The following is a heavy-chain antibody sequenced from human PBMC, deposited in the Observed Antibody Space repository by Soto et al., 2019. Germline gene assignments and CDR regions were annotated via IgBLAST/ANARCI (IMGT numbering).Heavy chain of an antibody. D-gene: IGHD2-15*01. J-gene: IGHJ5*01. CDR3: ARGRYCLTGRCFPNWFDS. CDR1: GDSISTVDYF. V-gene: IGHV4-30-4*01. CDR2: IYKSATT. Sequence: SETLSLTCSVSGDSISTVDYFWAWIRQPPGQALEYIGYIYKSATTYYNPSFESRVAISLDTSKSQFSLNVTSVTAADTAVYFCARGRYCLTGRCFPNWFDSWGQGTLVTVSS.